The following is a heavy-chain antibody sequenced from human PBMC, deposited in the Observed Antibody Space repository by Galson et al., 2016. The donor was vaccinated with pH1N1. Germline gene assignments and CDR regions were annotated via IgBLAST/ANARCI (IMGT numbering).Heavy chain of an antibody. CDR3: STDAKTYESTGY. Sequence: SLRLSCAASGFTFSNGWMSWVRQAPGKGLEWVGRIKSKTDGGTTEYAAPVKDRFTISRDDSKTTLYLQMNSLKTEDTAVYYCSTDAKTYESTGYWGQGTLVTVSS. V-gene: IGHV3-15*01. J-gene: IGHJ4*02. CDR2: IKSKTDGGTT. D-gene: IGHD3-22*01. CDR1: GFTFSNGW.